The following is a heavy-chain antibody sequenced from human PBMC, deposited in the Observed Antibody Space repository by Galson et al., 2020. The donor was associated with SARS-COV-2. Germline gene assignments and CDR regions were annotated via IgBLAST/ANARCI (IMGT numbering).Heavy chain of an antibody. V-gene: IGHV4-39*01. CDR1: GGSISSSIYF. Sequence: SETLSLTCTVSGGSISSSIYFWGWIRQPPGKALQWIGTTYDSGSTYYDPSLKSRLTISVDTSKNQFSLKLSSVTAADTAVYYCARHGRGELLFPFDYGGQGILVTVSS. D-gene: IGHD1-26*01. J-gene: IGHJ4*02. CDR3: ARHGRGELLFPFDY. CDR2: TYDSGST.